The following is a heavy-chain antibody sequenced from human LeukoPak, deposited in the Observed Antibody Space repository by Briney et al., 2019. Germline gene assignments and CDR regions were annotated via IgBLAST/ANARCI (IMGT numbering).Heavy chain of an antibody. CDR3: ARALEVEMATILGVFDY. CDR1: GYTFTSYY. V-gene: IGHV1-46*01. J-gene: IGHJ4*02. Sequence: GASVKVSCTASGYTFTSYYMHWVRQAPGQGLEWMGIINPSGGSTSYEQKFQGRVTMTRDTSTSTVYMELSSLRSEDTAVYYCARALEVEMATILGVFDYWGQGTLVTVSS. CDR2: INPSGGST. D-gene: IGHD5-24*01.